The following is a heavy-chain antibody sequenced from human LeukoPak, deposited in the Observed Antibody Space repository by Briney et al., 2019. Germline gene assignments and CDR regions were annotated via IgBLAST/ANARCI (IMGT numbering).Heavy chain of an antibody. Sequence: ASVKVSCKASGYTFTGHYMPWVRQAPGQGLEWMGWINPNSGGTNYAQKFRGRVTMTRDTSISTAYMELSRLRSDDTAVYYCARDDRGVRGVIDYYYMDVWGKGTTVTVSS. D-gene: IGHD3-10*01. CDR3: ARDDRGVRGVIDYYYMDV. CDR2: INPNSGGT. CDR1: GYTFTGHY. V-gene: IGHV1-2*02. J-gene: IGHJ6*03.